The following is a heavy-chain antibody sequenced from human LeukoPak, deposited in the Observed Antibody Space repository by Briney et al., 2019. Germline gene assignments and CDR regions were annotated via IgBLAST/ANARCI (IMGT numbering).Heavy chain of an antibody. CDR2: INHSGST. J-gene: IGHJ4*02. D-gene: IGHD3-10*01. CDR3: ARGRGRFLDY. CDR1: GGSFSGYY. Sequence: SETLSLTCAVYGGSFSGYYWSWIHQPPGKGLEWIGEINHSGSTNYNPSLKSRVTISVDTSKNQFSLKLSSVTAADTAVYYCARGRGRFLDYWGQGTLVTVSS. V-gene: IGHV4-34*01.